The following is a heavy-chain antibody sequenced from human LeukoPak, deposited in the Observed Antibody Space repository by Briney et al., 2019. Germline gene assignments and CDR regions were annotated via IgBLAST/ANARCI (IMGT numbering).Heavy chain of an antibody. D-gene: IGHD3-10*01. CDR1: GFTFSSYW. Sequence: GGSLRLSCAASGFTFSSYWMHWVRQAPGKGLVWVSRINSDGSSTSYADSVKGRFTISRDNSKNTLYLQMNSLRAEDTAVYYCAKGRRSMVRGVMGDFDYWGQGTLVTVSS. CDR2: INSDGSST. V-gene: IGHV3-74*01. CDR3: AKGRRSMVRGVMGDFDY. J-gene: IGHJ4*02.